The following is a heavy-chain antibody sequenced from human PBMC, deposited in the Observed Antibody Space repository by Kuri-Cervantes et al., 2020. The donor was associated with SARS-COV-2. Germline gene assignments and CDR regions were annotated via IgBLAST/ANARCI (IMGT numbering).Heavy chain of an antibody. V-gene: IGHV3-74*01. J-gene: IGHJ4*02. D-gene: IGHD1-1*01. CDR1: GFTFSGRW. CDR3: VRDGDHWNFDY. Sequence: GGSLRLSCAASGFTFSGRWIHWVRQAPGKGLVWVSRINPDGSYTNNADSVKGRFTLSRDNAKNMLFLQMNSLRAEDTAVYYCVRDGDHWNFDYWGQGTLVTCAS. CDR2: INPDGSYT.